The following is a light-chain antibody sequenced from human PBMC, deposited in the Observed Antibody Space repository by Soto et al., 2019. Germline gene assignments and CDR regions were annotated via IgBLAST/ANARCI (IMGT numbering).Light chain of an antibody. CDR3: QQYNSYSAT. Sequence: DIQMTQSPSTLSASVGDRVTITCRASQSISSWLAWYQQKPGKAPKILIYDASSFESGVSSRFSGSGSGTEFTLSISSLQPDDFATYYCQQYNSYSATFGQGTKVEIK. J-gene: IGKJ1*01. CDR2: DAS. CDR1: QSISSW. V-gene: IGKV1-5*01.